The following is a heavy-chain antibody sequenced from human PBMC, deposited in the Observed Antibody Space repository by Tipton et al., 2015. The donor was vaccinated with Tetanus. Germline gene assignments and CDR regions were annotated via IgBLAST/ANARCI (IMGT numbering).Heavy chain of an antibody. J-gene: IGHJ6*02. CDR3: ARDLRCSLSGSCDYYYGMDV. CDR1: GYTFTSYY. V-gene: IGHV1-46*01. CDR2: INPSGGST. Sequence: QVQLVQSGAEVKKPGASVKVSCKASGYTFTSYYMHWVRQAPGQGLEWMGIINPSGGSTSYAQKFQGRVTITRDTSTSTVYMELSSLRSEDTAVYYCARDLRCSLSGSCDYYYGMDVWGQGTTVTVSS. D-gene: IGHD2-15*01.